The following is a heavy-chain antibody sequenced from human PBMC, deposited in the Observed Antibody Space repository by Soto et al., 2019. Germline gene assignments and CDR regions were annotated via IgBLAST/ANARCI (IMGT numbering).Heavy chain of an antibody. CDR2: ISYDGSNK. CDR3: AKDPSSSIVVVVADNWFDP. CDR1: GFTFSSYG. V-gene: IGHV3-30*18. J-gene: IGHJ5*02. Sequence: QVQLVESGGGAVQPGRSLRLSCAASGFTFSSYGMHWVRQAPGKGLEWVAVISYDGSNKYYADSVKGRFTISRDNSKNTLYLQMNSLRAEDTAVYYCAKDPSSSIVVVVADNWFDPWGQGTLVTVSS. D-gene: IGHD2-15*01.